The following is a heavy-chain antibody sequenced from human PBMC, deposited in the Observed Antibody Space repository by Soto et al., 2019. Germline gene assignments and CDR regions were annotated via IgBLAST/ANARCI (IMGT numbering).Heavy chain of an antibody. D-gene: IGHD6-13*01. V-gene: IGHV1-69*13. CDR1: GGTFSSYA. Sequence: SVKVSCKASGGTFSSYAISWVRQAPGQGLEWMGGIIPIFGTANYAQKFQGRVTITADESTSTAYMELSSLRSEDTAVYYCARGYLAAAGTIRYFDYWGQGTLVTVSS. CDR3: ARGYLAAAGTIRYFDY. J-gene: IGHJ4*02. CDR2: IIPIFGTA.